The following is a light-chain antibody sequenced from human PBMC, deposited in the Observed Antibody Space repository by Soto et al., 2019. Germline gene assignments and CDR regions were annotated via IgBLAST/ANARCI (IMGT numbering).Light chain of an antibody. J-gene: IGKJ4*01. CDR2: DAS. Sequence: EIVLTQSPATLSLYPGERATLSCRASQSISSHLVWYQQRPGQAPRLLMYDASNRATGIPARFSGSGSGTDFTLTISSLEPEDFAVYYCQQRPNWPLTFGGGTKVEIK. V-gene: IGKV3-11*01. CDR3: QQRPNWPLT. CDR1: QSISSH.